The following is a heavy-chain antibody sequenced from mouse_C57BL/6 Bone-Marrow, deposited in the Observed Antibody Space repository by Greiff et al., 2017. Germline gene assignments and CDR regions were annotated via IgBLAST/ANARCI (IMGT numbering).Heavy chain of an antibody. CDR3: AMGYGYDSPAY. J-gene: IGHJ3*01. CDR1: GYTFTSYW. Sequence: QVQLQQPGAELVKPGASVKVSCKASGYTFTSYWMHWVKQRPGQGLEWIGRIHPSDSDTNYNQKFKGKATLTVDKSSSTAYMQLSSLTSEDSAVYYCAMGYGYDSPAYWGQGTLVTVSA. CDR2: IHPSDSDT. D-gene: IGHD2-2*01. V-gene: IGHV1-74*01.